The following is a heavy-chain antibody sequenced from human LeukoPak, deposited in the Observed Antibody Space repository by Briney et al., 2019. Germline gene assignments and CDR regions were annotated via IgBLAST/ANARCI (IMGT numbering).Heavy chain of an antibody. J-gene: IGHJ4*02. V-gene: IGHV4-34*01. CDR1: GGSFSGYY. Sequence: SETLSLTCAVYGGSFSGYYWSWIRQPPGKGLEWIGEINHSGSTNYNPSLKSRVTISVDTSKNQFSLKLSSVTAADTAVYCCAGLYYYGSLTPDYWGQGTLVTVSS. D-gene: IGHD3-10*01. CDR3: AGLYYYGSLTPDY. CDR2: INHSGST.